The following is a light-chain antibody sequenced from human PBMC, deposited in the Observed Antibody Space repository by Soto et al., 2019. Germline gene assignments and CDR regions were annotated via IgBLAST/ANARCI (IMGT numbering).Light chain of an antibody. CDR1: QNINNY. J-gene: IGKJ5*01. CDR3: QQYENLPT. Sequence: DIQMTESASSLSATVGGRVTITCQASQNINNYLNWYQQKPGRAPKIRIYDASNLEAGVPSRLRGSGCGTDFTFTISRMQPADIATYYCQQYENLPTVGQGTRLEIK. CDR2: DAS. V-gene: IGKV1-33*01.